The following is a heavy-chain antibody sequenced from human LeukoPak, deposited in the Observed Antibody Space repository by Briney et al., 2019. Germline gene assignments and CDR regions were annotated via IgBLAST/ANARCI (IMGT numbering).Heavy chain of an antibody. CDR1: GGSIGSYY. Sequence: PSETLSLTCTVSGGSIGSYYWSWIRQPPGKGLEWIGYIYYSGSTNYNPSLKSRVTISVDTSKNQFSLKLSSVTAADTAVYYCARGSTGIAARPGVWFDPWGQGTLVTVSS. CDR2: IYYSGST. D-gene: IGHD6-6*01. J-gene: IGHJ5*02. CDR3: ARGSTGIAARPGVWFDP. V-gene: IGHV4-59*01.